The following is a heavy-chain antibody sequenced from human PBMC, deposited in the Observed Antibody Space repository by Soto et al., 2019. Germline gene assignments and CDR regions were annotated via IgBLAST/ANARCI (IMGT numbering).Heavy chain of an antibody. CDR2: INPKSGGT. Sequence: QVQVVQSGTEVKKPGASVKVSCKASGYTFTDYYIHWVLQAPGQGLEWMGWINPKSGGTNYAQKFQGRVTMTRDTSISTAYMELCRLRSEDTAVYYCARGGITIFGVVDYWGQGTLVTVSS. V-gene: IGHV1-2*02. D-gene: IGHD3-3*01. CDR1: GYTFTDYY. CDR3: ARGGITIFGVVDY. J-gene: IGHJ4*02.